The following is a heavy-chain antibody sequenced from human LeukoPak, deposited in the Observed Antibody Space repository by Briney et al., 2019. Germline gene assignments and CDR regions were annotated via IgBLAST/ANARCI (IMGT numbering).Heavy chain of an antibody. CDR1: RFTFSSYW. Sequence: GGSLRLSCAASRFTFSSYWMSWVRQAPGKGLEWVADIKQDGSEKYFADSVKGRFTIPRDNAKNSLYLQMNSLRPEDTAVYYCARSTYGAFDIWGQGTMVAVSS. D-gene: IGHD4-17*01. J-gene: IGHJ3*02. CDR2: IKQDGSEK. CDR3: ARSTYGAFDI. V-gene: IGHV3-7*05.